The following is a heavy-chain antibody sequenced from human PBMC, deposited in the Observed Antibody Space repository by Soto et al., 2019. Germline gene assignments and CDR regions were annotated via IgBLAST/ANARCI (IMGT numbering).Heavy chain of an antibody. CDR3: ARMGKVYYYDSSGYYTIGPYYFDY. J-gene: IGHJ4*02. Sequence: SETLSLTCTVSGGSISSYYWSWIRQPPGKGLEWIGYIYYSGSTNYNPSLKSRVTISVDTSKNQFSLKLSSVTAADTAVYYCARMGKVYYYDSSGYYTIGPYYFDYWGQGTLVTVS. D-gene: IGHD3-22*01. CDR2: IYYSGST. V-gene: IGHV4-59*01. CDR1: GGSISSYY.